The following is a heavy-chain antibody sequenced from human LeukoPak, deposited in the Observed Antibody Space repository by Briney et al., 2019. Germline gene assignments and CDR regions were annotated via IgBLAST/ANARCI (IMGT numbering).Heavy chain of an antibody. Sequence: GGSLRLSCAASGFIFSSYSMNWVRQAPGKGLEWVSSISSSSSYIYYADSVKGRFTISRDNAKNSLHLQMNSLRAEDTAVYYCAREGLGYNWFDPWGQGTLVTVSS. CDR1: GFIFSSYS. CDR2: ISSSSSYI. J-gene: IGHJ5*02. D-gene: IGHD3-22*01. CDR3: AREGLGYNWFDP. V-gene: IGHV3-21*01.